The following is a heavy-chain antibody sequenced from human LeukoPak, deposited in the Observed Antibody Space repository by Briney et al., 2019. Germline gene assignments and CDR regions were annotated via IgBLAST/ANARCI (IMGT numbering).Heavy chain of an antibody. CDR1: GFAFSSFG. V-gene: IGHV3-30*18. CDR3: AKGFYDSGP. J-gene: IGHJ5*02. CDR2: TSYDGNNE. D-gene: IGHD3-22*01. Sequence: HPGRSLRLSCAASGFAFSSFGMHWVRQAPGKGLEYVALTSYDGNNEYYADSVEGRFTISRDNSKNTVYLQMNSLRVEDTAEYYCAKGFYDSGPWGQGTLVTVSS.